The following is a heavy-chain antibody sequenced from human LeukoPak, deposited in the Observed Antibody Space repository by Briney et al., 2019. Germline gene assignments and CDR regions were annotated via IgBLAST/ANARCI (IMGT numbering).Heavy chain of an antibody. CDR1: GGTFSIYA. D-gene: IGHD3-22*01. V-gene: IGHV1-69*13. Sequence: WASVNVSCKASGGTFSIYAISWVRQAPGQGPEWMGGIIPIFGTANYAQKFQGRVTITADESTSTAYMELSSLRSEDTAVYYCARASIDMIVVPTGFDPWGQGTLVTVSS. CDR3: ARASIDMIVVPTGFDP. J-gene: IGHJ5*02. CDR2: IIPIFGTA.